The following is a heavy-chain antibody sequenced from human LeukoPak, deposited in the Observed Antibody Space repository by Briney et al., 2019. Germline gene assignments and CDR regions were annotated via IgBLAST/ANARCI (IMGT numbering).Heavy chain of an antibody. Sequence: SETLSLTCAVYGGSFSGSYWGWIRQPPGKGLEWIASIYQSGSTYYNPSLETRVTVSIDTSKNQFSLKLSSVTAADTAVYYCASTLRTYYYESNGYYPLDYWGQGTLVTVSS. CDR2: IYQSGST. CDR1: GGSFSGSY. J-gene: IGHJ4*02. V-gene: IGHV4-38-2*01. D-gene: IGHD3-22*01. CDR3: ASTLRTYYYESNGYYPLDY.